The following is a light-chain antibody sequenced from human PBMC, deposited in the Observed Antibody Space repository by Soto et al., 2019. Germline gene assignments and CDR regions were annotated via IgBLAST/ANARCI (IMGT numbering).Light chain of an antibody. V-gene: IGLV2-8*01. Sequence: QSALTQPPSASGSLGQSVTISCTGTSSDVGGYNYVSWYQQHPGKAPKLLIYDVSHRPSGVPERCSGSKSGNTAYLTVSGLQADDEAYYYCSSYAGSNKLVFGTGSKLTVL. CDR2: DVS. J-gene: IGLJ1*01. CDR1: SSDVGGYNY. CDR3: SSYAGSNKLV.